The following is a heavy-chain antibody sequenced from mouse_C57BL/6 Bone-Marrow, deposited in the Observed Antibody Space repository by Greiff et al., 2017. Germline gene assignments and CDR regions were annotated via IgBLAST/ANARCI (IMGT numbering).Heavy chain of an antibody. D-gene: IGHD1-1*01. Sequence: VQLQQSGAELVNPGASVKLSCKASGYTFTEYTIHWVKQRSGQGLEWIGWFYPGSGSIKYNEKFKDKATLTADKSSSTVYMELSRLTSEDSAVYFGARHEARYYGSSYYFDYWGQGTTLTVSS. J-gene: IGHJ2*01. CDR3: ARHEARYYGSSYYFDY. V-gene: IGHV1-62-2*01. CDR2: FYPGSGSI. CDR1: GYTFTEYT.